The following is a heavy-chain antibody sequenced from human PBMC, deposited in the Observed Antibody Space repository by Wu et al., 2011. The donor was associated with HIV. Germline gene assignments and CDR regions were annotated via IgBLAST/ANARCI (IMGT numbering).Heavy chain of an antibody. CDR2: INPNSGCT. V-gene: IGHV1-2*02. D-gene: IGHD6-25*01. Sequence: QVQLVQSGAEMKKPGASVKVSCKASGYTFTGYYMHWVRQAPGQGLEWMGWINPNSGCTNYAQKFQGRVTMTRDTSISTAYMELSRLRSDDTAVYYCARDLTLSGHDAYDIWGQGTVVTVS. CDR3: ARDLTLSGHDAYDI. CDR1: GYTFTGYY. J-gene: IGHJ3*02.